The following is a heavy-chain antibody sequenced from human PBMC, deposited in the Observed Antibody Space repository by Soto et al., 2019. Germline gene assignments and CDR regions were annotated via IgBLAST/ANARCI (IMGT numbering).Heavy chain of an antibody. CDR1: GGSISSGDYY. CDR2: VYYSGIT. J-gene: IGHJ4*02. D-gene: IGHD6-13*01. CDR3: AREMFSRTWYPGD. Sequence: QVQLQESGPGLVRPSQTLSLTCTVSGGSISSGDYYWSWIRQHPGRGLEWIGYVYYSGITFYNPSLKRRLTISVDTSKNQFYLRLGSVTAADTAVYSCAREMFSRTWYPGDWGQGTLVTVAS. V-gene: IGHV4-31*03.